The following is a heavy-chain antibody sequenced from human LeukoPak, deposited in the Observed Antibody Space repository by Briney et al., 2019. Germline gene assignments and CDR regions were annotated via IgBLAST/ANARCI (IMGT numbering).Heavy chain of an antibody. J-gene: IGHJ4*02. CDR1: GGTFSSYA. D-gene: IGHD2-21*02. CDR3: AREPSFVAVTAHFDY. V-gene: IGHV1-69*04. Sequence: SVKVSCKASGGTFSSYAISWVRQAPGQGLEWMGRIIPILGIANYAQKFQGRVTITADKSTSTAYMELSSLRSEDTAVYYCAREPSFVAVTAHFDYWGQGTLVTVSS. CDR2: IIPILGIA.